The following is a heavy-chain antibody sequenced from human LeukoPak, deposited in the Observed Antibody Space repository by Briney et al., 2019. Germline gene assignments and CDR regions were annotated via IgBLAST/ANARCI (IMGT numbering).Heavy chain of an antibody. CDR3: ARVAAGRPDY. Sequence: PETLSLTCAVYGGSFSGYYWSWIRQPPGKGLEWIGEINHSGSTNYNPSLKSRVTISVDTYKNQFSLKLSSVTAADTAVYYCARVAAGRPDYWGQGTLVTVSS. D-gene: IGHD6-13*01. J-gene: IGHJ4*02. V-gene: IGHV4-34*01. CDR1: GGSFSGYY. CDR2: INHSGST.